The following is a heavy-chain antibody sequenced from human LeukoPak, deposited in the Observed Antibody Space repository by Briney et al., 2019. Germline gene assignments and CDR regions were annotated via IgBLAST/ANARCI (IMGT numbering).Heavy chain of an antibody. CDR3: ARSRYDSSGYYGIIGN. Sequence: GGSLRLSCAASGFTLSSYSMNWVRQAPGKGLEWVSYISSSNSNIDYGDSVKGRFTISRDNAKNSLYLQMNSLRAEDTAVYYCARSRYDSSGYYGIIGNWGQGTLVTVSS. D-gene: IGHD3-22*01. CDR1: GFTLSSYS. J-gene: IGHJ4*02. CDR2: ISSSNSNI. V-gene: IGHV3-48*01.